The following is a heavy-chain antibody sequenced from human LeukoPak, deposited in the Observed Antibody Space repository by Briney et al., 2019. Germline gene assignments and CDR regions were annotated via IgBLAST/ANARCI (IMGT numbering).Heavy chain of an antibody. D-gene: IGHD3-22*01. J-gene: IGHJ4*02. CDR2: IIPIFGTA. V-gene: IGHV1-69*05. Sequence: ASVKVSCKASGGTFSSYAISWVRQAPGQGLEWMGGIIPIFGTANYAQKFQGRVTITTDESTSTAYMELSSLRSEDTAVYYCARDLGDVNYYDSSGYFLGLVYWGQGTLVTVSS. CDR1: GGTFSSYA. CDR3: ARDLGDVNYYDSSGYFLGLVY.